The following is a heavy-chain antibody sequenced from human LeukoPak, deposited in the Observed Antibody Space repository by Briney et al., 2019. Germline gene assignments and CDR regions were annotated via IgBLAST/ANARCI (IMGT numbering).Heavy chain of an antibody. CDR1: GGSFSGYY. J-gene: IGHJ6*03. CDR3: ARGPDKTLRFLAYYYYYMDV. D-gene: IGHD3-3*01. Sequence: SETLSLTCAVYGGSFSGYYWSWIRQPPGKGLEWIGEINHSGSTNYNPSLKNRVTISVDTSKNQFSLKLSSVTAADTAVYYCARGPDKTLRFLAYYYYYMDVWGKGTTVTVSS. V-gene: IGHV4-34*01. CDR2: INHSGST.